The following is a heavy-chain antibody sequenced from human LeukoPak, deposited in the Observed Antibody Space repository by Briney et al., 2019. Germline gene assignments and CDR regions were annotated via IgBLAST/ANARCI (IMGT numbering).Heavy chain of an antibody. CDR3: AKVIGSSCGIGGY. D-gene: IGHD6-13*01. CDR1: GFTLSSYA. J-gene: IGHJ4*02. Sequence: PGGSLRLSCAASGFTLSSYAMTWVRQAPGKGLEWVSAICASGGSTYYADSVKGRFTISRDNSKNTLYLQMNSLRAEDTAVYYCAKVIGSSCGIGGYWGQGTLVTVSS. CDR2: ICASGGST. V-gene: IGHV3-23*01.